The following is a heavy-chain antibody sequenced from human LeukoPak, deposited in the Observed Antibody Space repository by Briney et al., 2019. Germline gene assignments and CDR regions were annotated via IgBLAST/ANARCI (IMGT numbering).Heavy chain of an antibody. CDR3: ARKRPNYFDY. V-gene: IGHV3-74*01. CDR1: GFTFSSYW. Sequence: GGSLRLSCAASGFTFSSYWMHWVRQAPGKGLVWVSRVNGDGSSTTYADSVKGRFTISRDNAKNSLYLQMNSLRAEDTALYYCARKRPNYFDYWGQGTLVTVSS. J-gene: IGHJ4*02. CDR2: VNGDGSST.